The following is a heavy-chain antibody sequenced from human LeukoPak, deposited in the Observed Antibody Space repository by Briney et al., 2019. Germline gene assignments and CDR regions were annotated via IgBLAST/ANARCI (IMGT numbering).Heavy chain of an antibody. D-gene: IGHD4-17*01. CDR2: ISSSSSYI. V-gene: IGHV3-21*01. CDR3: ARDRHDYGDYGGRPFDY. Sequence: PGGSLRLSCAASGFTFSSYSMNWVRQAPGKGLEWVSSISSSSSYIYYADSVKGRFTISRDNAKNSLYLQMNSLRAEDTAVYYCARDRHDYGDYGGRPFDYWGQGTLVTVSS. J-gene: IGHJ4*02. CDR1: GFTFSSYS.